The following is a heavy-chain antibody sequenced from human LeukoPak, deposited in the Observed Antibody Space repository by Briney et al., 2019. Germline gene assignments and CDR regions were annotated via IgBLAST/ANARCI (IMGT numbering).Heavy chain of an antibody. CDR1: GGTFSSYA. V-gene: IGHV1-69*01. CDR3: AREAVAGRSGDDY. CDR2: IIPIFGTA. J-gene: IGHJ4*02. Sequence: SVKVSCKASGGTFSSYAVSWVRQAPGQGLEWMGGIIPIFGTANYAQKFQGRVTITADESTSTAYMELSSLRSEDTAVYYCAREAVAGRSGDDYWGQGTLVTVSS. D-gene: IGHD6-19*01.